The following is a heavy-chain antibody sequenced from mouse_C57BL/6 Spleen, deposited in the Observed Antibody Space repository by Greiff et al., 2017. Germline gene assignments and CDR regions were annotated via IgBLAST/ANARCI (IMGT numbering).Heavy chain of an antibody. D-gene: IGHD2-4*01. CDR1: GFTFSDYG. CDR3: ARQGDYAAWFAY. V-gene: IGHV5-17*01. CDR2: ISSGSSTI. J-gene: IGHJ3*01. Sequence: EVKVVESGGGLVKPGGSLKLSCAASGFTFSDYGMHWVRQAPEKGLEWVAYISSGSSTIYYADTVKGRFTISRDNAKNTLFLQMTSLRSEDTAMYYCARQGDYAAWFAYWGQGTLVTVSA.